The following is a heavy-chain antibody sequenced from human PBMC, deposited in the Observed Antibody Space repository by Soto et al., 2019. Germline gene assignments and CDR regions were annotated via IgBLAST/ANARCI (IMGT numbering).Heavy chain of an antibody. Sequence: SETLSLTCTISNGSSVSYYCTLILQSPGKGLEWIGHIYYSGSTNYNPSLKGRLTLSLDTSKNQFSLKLTSVTAADTDFYYCARVGRLINAAGLIDDWGQGTLVTXPQ. D-gene: IGHD6-13*01. J-gene: IGHJ4*02. V-gene: IGHV4-59*01. CDR3: ARVGRLINAAGLIDD. CDR1: NGSSVSYY. CDR2: IYYSGST.